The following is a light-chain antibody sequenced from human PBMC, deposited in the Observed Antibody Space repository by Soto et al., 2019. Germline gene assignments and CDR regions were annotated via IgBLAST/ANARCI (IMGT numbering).Light chain of an antibody. Sequence: IVLTQSPGTLSLSPGQRATLSCRASQSVSNNYLAWYQPQPCPAPRLLIYGASNRATGMPDRFSGSWSGTDFTLTISRLEHEDFAVYDCKQYGTSGTFGRGTKVDI. CDR3: KQYGTSGT. J-gene: IGKJ4*02. V-gene: IGKV3-20*01. CDR2: GAS. CDR1: QSVSNNY.